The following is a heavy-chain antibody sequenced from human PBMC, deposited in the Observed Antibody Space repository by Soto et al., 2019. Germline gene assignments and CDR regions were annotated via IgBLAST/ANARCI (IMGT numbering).Heavy chain of an antibody. D-gene: IGHD6-19*01. CDR1: GFTFSDYA. V-gene: IGHV3-23*01. CDR3: ARPYIEVAVNDAFDI. CDR2: ISSDGETT. J-gene: IGHJ3*02. Sequence: LESGGDLVQPGGSLRLSCAASGFTFSDYALTWVRQAPGKGLERVSSISSDGETTYYADAVKGRFIISRDSSKKTLFLQMNSLRAEDTGVYYCARPYIEVAVNDAFDIWGQGTQVTVSS.